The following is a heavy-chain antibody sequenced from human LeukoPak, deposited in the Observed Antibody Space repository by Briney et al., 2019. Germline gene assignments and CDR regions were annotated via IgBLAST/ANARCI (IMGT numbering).Heavy chain of an antibody. Sequence: GGSLRLSCAASGFTFSSYAMSWDRQAPGKGLEWVSAISGSGGSTYYADSVKGRFTISRDNSKNTLYLQMNSLRAEDTAVYYCANGGFGELLGMDVWGQGTTVTVSS. CDR1: GFTFSSYA. CDR2: ISGSGGST. D-gene: IGHD3-10*01. V-gene: IGHV3-23*01. J-gene: IGHJ6*02. CDR3: ANGGFGELLGMDV.